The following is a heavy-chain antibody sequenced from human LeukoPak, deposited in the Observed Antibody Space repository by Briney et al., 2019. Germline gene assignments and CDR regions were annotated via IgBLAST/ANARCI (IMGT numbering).Heavy chain of an antibody. D-gene: IGHD3-10*01. CDR2: MNPNSGNT. J-gene: IGHJ6*02. CDR3: ARRALWFVYGGHYYYGMDV. Sequence: ASVKVSCKASGYTFTSYDINWVRQATGQGLEWMGWMNPNSGNTGYAQKFQGRVTMTRNTSISTAYMELSSLRSEDTAVYYCARRALWFVYGGHYYYGMDVWGQGTTVTVPS. CDR1: GYTFTSYD. V-gene: IGHV1-8*01.